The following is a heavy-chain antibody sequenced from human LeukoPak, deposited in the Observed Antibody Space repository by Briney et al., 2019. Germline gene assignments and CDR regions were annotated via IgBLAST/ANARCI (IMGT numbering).Heavy chain of an antibody. CDR2: ISYDGSNK. V-gene: IGHV3-30*19. J-gene: IGHJ4*02. CDR1: GFTFSSYG. D-gene: IGHD2-2*01. CDR3: ARGQLGYCSSTSCPGYFDY. Sequence: RGSLRLSCAASGFTFSSYGMHWVRQAPGKGLEWVAVISYDGSNKYYADSVKGRFTISRDNSKNTLYLQMNSLRAEDTAVYYCARGQLGYCSSTSCPGYFDYWGQGTLVTVSS.